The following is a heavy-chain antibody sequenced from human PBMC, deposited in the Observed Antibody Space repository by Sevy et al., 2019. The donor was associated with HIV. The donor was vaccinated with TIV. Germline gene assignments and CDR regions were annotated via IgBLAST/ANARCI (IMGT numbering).Heavy chain of an antibody. CDR3: ARDRGGVQDWYFDL. J-gene: IGHJ2*01. CDR2: IYTGGST. V-gene: IGHV3-53*01. CDR1: GFDVSNNY. D-gene: IGHD2-8*02. Sequence: GGSLRLSCAASGFDVSNNYMSWVRQAPGKGLEWVSVIYTGGSTYYADSVTGRFTMSRVTSKNTVYLQMDSLSAEDTAVYYCARDRGGVQDWYFDLWGRGTLVTVSS.